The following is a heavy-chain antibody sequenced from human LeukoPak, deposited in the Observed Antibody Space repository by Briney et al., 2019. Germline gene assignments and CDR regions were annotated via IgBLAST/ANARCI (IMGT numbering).Heavy chain of an antibody. J-gene: IGHJ2*01. D-gene: IGHD6-19*01. V-gene: IGHV1-2*06. CDR2: INPNSGGT. CDR3: ARDSARIPVAGVVWYFDL. Sequence: ASVKVSCKASGYTFTGYYMHWVRQAPGQGLEWMGRINPNSGGTNYAQKFQGRVTMTRDTSISTAYMELSRLRSDDTAVYCCARDSARIPVAGVVWYFDLWGRGTLVTVSS. CDR1: GYTFTGYY.